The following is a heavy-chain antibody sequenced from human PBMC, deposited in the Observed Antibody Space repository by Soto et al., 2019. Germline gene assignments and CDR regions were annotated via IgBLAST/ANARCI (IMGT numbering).Heavy chain of an antibody. J-gene: IGHJ4*02. CDR2: ITSSGSNT. CDR1: GFTFSGYG. CDR3: AKEQGRVAAALDY. D-gene: IGHD6-13*01. Sequence: EVQLLESGGDLVQRGGSLRLSCAASGFTFSGYGMSWVRQAPGKGLEWVSSITSSGSNTYYVDSVKGRFTISRDNSKNTVYLQMNSLTVEDTAVYYCAKEQGRVAAALDYWGQGTLVTVSS. V-gene: IGHV3-23*01.